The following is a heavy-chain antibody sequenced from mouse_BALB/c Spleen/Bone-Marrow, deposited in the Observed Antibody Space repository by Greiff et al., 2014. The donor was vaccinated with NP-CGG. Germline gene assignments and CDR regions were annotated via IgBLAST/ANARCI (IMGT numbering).Heavy chain of an antibody. CDR3: AIYYYGSSGFAY. V-gene: IGHV14-3*02. J-gene: IGHJ3*01. D-gene: IGHD1-1*01. CDR1: GLNIKDTY. CDR2: IDPANGNT. Sequence: VQLQQPGAELVKPGASVKLSCTASGLNIKDTYMHWVKQRPGQGLEWIGRIDPANGNTKYDPKFQGKATITADTSSNTAYLQLSSLTSEDTAVYYCAIYYYGSSGFAYWGQGTLVTVSA.